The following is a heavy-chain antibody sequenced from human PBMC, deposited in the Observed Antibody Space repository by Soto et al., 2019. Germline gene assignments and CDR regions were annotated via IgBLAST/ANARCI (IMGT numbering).Heavy chain of an antibody. V-gene: IGHV4-39*07. CDR2: IYHSGST. CDR1: GGSISSSSYY. Sequence: SETLSLTCTVSGGSISSSSYYWGWIRQPPGKGLEWIGEIYHSGSTNYNPSLKSRVTISVDKSKNQSSLKLSSVTAADTAVYYCASLPANSDFDYWGQGTLVTVSS. D-gene: IGHD5-18*01. J-gene: IGHJ4*02. CDR3: ASLPANSDFDY.